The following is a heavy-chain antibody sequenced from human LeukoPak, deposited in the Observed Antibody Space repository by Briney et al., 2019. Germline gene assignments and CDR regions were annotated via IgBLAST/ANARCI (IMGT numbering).Heavy chain of an antibody. CDR2: MSYSGTT. V-gene: IGHV4-59*01. D-gene: IGHD2-21*02. J-gene: IGHJ5*02. CDR3: ARTAAYCGGDCFFDP. CDR1: GGSISSYS. Sequence: SETLSLTCTVSGGSISSYSWSWVRQPPGKGLEWIAYMSYSGTTNYNPSLKSRVTISVDTSKKQFSLKLSSVTAADTAVYYCARTAAYCGGDCFFDPWGQGTLVTVSS.